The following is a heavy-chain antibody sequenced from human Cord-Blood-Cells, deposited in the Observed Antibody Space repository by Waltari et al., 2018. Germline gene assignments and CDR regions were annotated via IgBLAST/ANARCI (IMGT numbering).Heavy chain of an antibody. V-gene: IGHV3-53*04. CDR2: IYSGGST. CDR3: AGIAAAGNDAFDI. J-gene: IGHJ3*02. D-gene: IGHD6-13*01. CDR1: GFTVSSNY. Sequence: EVPLVESGGGLVQPGGCLRLSCAASGFTVSSNYMSWVRQAPGKGLEWVSVIYSGGSTYYADSVKGRFTISRHNSKNTLYLQMNSLRAEDTAVYYCAGIAAAGNDAFDIWGQGTMVTVSS.